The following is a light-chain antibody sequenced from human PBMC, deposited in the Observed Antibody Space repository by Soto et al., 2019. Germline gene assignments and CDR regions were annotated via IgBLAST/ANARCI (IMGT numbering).Light chain of an antibody. CDR3: SSYTTSNTRQIV. J-gene: IGLJ1*01. CDR2: DVS. V-gene: IGLV2-14*01. CDR1: SSDVCGYNY. Sequence: SVLTQPASLSGAPGQSITISCTGTSSDVCGYNYVSWYQQHPGKAPKFMIYDVSNRPSGVSNRFSGSKSGNTASLTISGLQAEDEADYYCSSYTTSNTRQIVFGTGTKVTVL.